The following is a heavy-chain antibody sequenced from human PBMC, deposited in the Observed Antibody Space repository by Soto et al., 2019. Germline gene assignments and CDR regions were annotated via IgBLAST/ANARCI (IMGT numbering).Heavy chain of an antibody. CDR1: GYTFTSYG. D-gene: IGHD6-25*01. V-gene: IGHV1-18*01. CDR2: ISPSSGYT. J-gene: IGHJ4*02. CDR3: AREMWTRSGPQNFFDY. Sequence: GASVKVCCKASGYTFTSYGMRWVRQATGQGLEWMGYISPSSGYTTYAPNLQERVIMTTDSSTTTVYMELRSLTSDDTAVYYCAREMWTRSGPQNFFDYWGQGALVTVSS.